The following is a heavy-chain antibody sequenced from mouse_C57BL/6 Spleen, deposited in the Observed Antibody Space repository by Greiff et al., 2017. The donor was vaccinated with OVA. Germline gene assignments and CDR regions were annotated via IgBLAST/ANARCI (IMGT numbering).Heavy chain of an antibody. CDR1: GYTFTSYW. Sequence: QVQLQQPGAELVMPGASVKLSCKASGYTFTSYWMHWVKQRPGQGLEWIGEIDPSDSYTNYNQKFKGKSTLTVDKSSSTAYMQLSSLTSEDSAVYYCARLRYFDGWGTGTTVTVSS. CDR2: IDPSDSYT. V-gene: IGHV1-69*01. J-gene: IGHJ1*03. CDR3: ARLRYFDG.